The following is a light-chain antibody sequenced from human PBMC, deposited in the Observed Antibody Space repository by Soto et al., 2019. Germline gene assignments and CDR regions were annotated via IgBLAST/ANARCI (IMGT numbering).Light chain of an antibody. V-gene: IGLV2-14*01. Sequence: QSVLTQPASVSGSPGQSITISCTGTSSDIGAYNSVSWYQQHPGKAPKLMIYEVSNRPSGVSNRFSASKSGNTASLTISRLQAEDEADYYCSSRTTSNPYVFGPGTKLTVL. CDR1: SSDIGAYNS. CDR2: EVS. CDR3: SSRTTSNPYV. J-gene: IGLJ1*01.